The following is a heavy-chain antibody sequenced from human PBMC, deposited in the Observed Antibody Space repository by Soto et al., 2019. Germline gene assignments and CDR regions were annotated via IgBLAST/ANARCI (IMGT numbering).Heavy chain of an antibody. D-gene: IGHD3-9*01. V-gene: IGHV3-23*01. Sequence: GGSLRLSCAASGFTLGKYTMGWVRQAPGKGLEWVAESYSTGGTEYADSVKGRFTISRDNSKNTLFLQMNSLGVEDTALYYCARDREPDGIWTFDSWGQGNLVTVS. J-gene: IGHJ4*02. CDR3: ARDREPDGIWTFDS. CDR1: GFTLGKYT. CDR2: SYSTGGT.